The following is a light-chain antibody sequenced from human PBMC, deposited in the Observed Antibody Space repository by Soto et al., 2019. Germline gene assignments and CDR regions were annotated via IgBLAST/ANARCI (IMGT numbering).Light chain of an antibody. CDR1: QNINAN. J-gene: IGKJ1*01. V-gene: IGKV3-15*01. CDR3: QQYTDWPRT. CDR2: GAS. Sequence: EIVMTQSPATLSVSPGEGVTLSCRASQNINANLAWYQQRPGQAPRLLIYGASGRATGTPARFSGSGSGTEFPLTMRSLQSEDFGVYFCQQYTDWPRTFGLGTKVETK.